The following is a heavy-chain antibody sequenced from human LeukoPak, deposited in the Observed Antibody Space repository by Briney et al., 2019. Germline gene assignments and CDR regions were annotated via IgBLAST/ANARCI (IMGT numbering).Heavy chain of an antibody. CDR2: IDWDDDK. J-gene: IGHJ4*02. CDR3: ARSASIVATMGLDY. Sequence: ESGPALVKPTQTLTLTCTFSGFSLSTSGMRVSWILQPPGKALEWLARIDWDDDKFYSTSLKTRLTISKDTSKNQVVLTMTNMDPVDTATYYCARSASIVATMGLDYWGQGTLVTVSS. CDR1: GFSLSTSGMR. D-gene: IGHD5-12*01. V-gene: IGHV2-70*04.